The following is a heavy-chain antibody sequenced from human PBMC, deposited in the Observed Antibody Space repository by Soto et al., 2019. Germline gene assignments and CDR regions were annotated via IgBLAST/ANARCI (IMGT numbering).Heavy chain of an antibody. D-gene: IGHD1-26*01. V-gene: IGHV3-30*18. J-gene: IGHJ4*02. Sequence: GVSLRLSCEASGFTFSGYGMHWVRQAPGKGLEWVAVISYYGTNEYYEDSVKGRFTISRDNSKNTLYLQMNSLRIEDTAVYFCAKEDHSGRYSIDYWGQGSQVTGSS. CDR1: GFTFSGYG. CDR3: AKEDHSGRYSIDY. CDR2: ISYYGTNE.